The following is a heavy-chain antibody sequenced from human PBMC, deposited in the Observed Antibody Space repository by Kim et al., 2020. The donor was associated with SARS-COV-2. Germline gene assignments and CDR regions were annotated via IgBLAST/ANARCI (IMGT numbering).Heavy chain of an antibody. V-gene: IGHV4-34*01. J-gene: IGHJ6*02. CDR3: AGLTMVRGVFPKTGYYYGMDV. Sequence: SETLSLTCAVYGGSFSGYYWSWIRQPPGKGLEWIGEINHSGSTNYNPSLKSRVTISVDTSKNQFSLKLSSVTAADTAVYYCAGLTMVRGVFPKTGYYYGMDVWGQGTTVTVSS. CDR1: GGSFSGYY. CDR2: INHSGST. D-gene: IGHD3-10*01.